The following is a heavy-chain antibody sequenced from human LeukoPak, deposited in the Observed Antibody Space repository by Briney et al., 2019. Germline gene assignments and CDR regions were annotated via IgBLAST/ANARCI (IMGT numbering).Heavy chain of an antibody. Sequence: PSETLSLTCTVSGYSISSGYYWGWTRQPPGKGLGWIGSIYHSGNTLYNPSLKSRVTISIHTSKSQCSLTLSSVTAADTAVYYCASSKYYYDSSGHFDPWGQGTLVTVSS. CDR1: GYSISSGYY. J-gene: IGHJ5*02. D-gene: IGHD3-22*01. CDR2: IYHSGNT. V-gene: IGHV4-38-2*02. CDR3: ASSKYYYDSSGHFDP.